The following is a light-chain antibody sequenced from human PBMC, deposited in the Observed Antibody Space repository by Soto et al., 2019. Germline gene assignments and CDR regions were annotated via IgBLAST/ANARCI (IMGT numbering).Light chain of an antibody. J-gene: IGLJ1*01. CDR3: SSFTSTTTYV. CDR1: SSDVGSHDL. Sequence: QSALTQPASVSGSPGQSIAISCTGTSSDVGSHDLVSWYQQQSGKVPKLIIYDVSGRPSGVSNRFSGSKSGNTASLTISGLQAEGEADYYCSSFTSTTTYVFGTGTKVTVL. V-gene: IGLV2-14*02. CDR2: DVS.